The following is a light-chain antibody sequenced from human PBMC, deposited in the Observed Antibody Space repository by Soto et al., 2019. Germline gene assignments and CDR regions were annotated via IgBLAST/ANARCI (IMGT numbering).Light chain of an antibody. Sequence: EIVLTQSPATLSLSPGERATLSCRASQSVDNSLAWYQHKPGQAPRLLIYDASNRATGIPARFSGSGSGTDFTLTISSLEPEDFAVYYCQQRSNWPPIFTFGPGTKVDIK. J-gene: IGKJ3*01. V-gene: IGKV3-11*01. CDR2: DAS. CDR1: QSVDNS. CDR3: QQRSNWPPIFT.